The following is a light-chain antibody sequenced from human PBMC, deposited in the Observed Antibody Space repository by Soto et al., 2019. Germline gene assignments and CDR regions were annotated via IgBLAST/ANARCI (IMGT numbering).Light chain of an antibody. CDR1: QSISSW. J-gene: IGKJ5*01. Sequence: DIQMTQSPSTLSASVGDRVTITCGASQSISSWLAWYQQKPGKAPKLLIYDASSLESGVPSRFSATVSGTEFSLTITSLQPEDFATYYCQQLFDSPITFGQGTRLEIK. V-gene: IGKV1-5*01. CDR3: QQLFDSPIT. CDR2: DAS.